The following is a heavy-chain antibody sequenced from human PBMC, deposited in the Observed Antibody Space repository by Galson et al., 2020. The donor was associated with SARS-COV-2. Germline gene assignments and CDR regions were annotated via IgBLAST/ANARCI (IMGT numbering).Heavy chain of an antibody. D-gene: IGHD3-16*02. Sequence: GGSLRLSCAASGFTFSSYGMHWVRQAPGKGLEWVAVISYDGSNKYYADSVKGRFTISRDNSKNTLYLQMNSLRAEDTAVYYCAKGGYDYVWGSYQKIDWGQGTLVTVSS. J-gene: IGHJ4*02. CDR3: AKGGYDYVWGSYQKID. CDR1: GFTFSSYG. CDR2: ISYDGSNK. V-gene: IGHV3-30*18.